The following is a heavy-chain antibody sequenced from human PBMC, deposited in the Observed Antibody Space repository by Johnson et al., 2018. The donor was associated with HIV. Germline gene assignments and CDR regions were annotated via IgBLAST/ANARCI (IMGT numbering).Heavy chain of an antibody. D-gene: IGHD2-21*01. CDR2: INSDGSST. V-gene: IGHV3-74*01. J-gene: IGHJ3*02. Sequence: VQLVESGGGLVQPGGSLRLSCAASGFTVSSNYMSWVRQAPGKGLEWVSRINSDGSSTSYADSVKGRFTISRDNAKNTLYLQMNSLRAEDTAVYYCAKERMGLAYCGGDCWEDAFDIWGQGTMVTVSS. CDR1: GFTVSSNY. CDR3: AKERMGLAYCGGDCWEDAFDI.